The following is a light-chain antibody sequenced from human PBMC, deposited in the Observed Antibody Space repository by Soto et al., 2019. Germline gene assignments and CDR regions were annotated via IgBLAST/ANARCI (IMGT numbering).Light chain of an antibody. CDR3: QHYNSYSEA. CDR2: KAS. V-gene: IGKV1-5*03. J-gene: IGKJ1*01. CDR1: QSISSW. Sequence: DIQMTQSPSTLSAFVGDRVTITCRASQSISSWLAWYQQKPGKAPKLLIYKASTLKSGVPSRFSGSGSGTEFTLTISSLQPDDFATYYCQHYNSYSEAFGQGTKLDIK.